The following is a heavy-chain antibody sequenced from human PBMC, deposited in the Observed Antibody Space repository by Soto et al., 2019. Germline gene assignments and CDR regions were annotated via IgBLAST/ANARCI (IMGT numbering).Heavy chain of an antibody. CDR1: GGSVRSDSYY. CDR2: IGYSGST. D-gene: IGHD3-3*01. J-gene: IGHJ2*01. V-gene: IGHV4-61*01. Sequence: QVPLQESGPGLVKPSETLSLTCSVSGGSVRSDSYYWSWIRQPPGKGLEWIGYIGYSGSTNHNPTLESRVTMSVDRSKKQFSLKRSSVTAADTAVYYCASAPFRRSGYGIYPFVLWGRGTLVTVSS. CDR3: ASAPFRRSGYGIYPFVL.